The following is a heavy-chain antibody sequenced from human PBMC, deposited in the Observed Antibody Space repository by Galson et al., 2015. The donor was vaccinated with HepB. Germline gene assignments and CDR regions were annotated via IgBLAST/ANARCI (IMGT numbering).Heavy chain of an antibody. Sequence: QSGAEVKKPGESLRISCKGSGYSFTSYWISRVRQMPGKGLEWMGRIDPSDSYTNYSPSFQGHVTISADKSISTAYLQWSSLKASDTAMYYCASNLRGVVVPADAFDIWGQGTMVTVSS. CDR3: ASNLRGVVVPADAFDI. D-gene: IGHD2-2*01. CDR2: IDPSDSYT. V-gene: IGHV5-10-1*01. J-gene: IGHJ3*02. CDR1: GYSFTSYW.